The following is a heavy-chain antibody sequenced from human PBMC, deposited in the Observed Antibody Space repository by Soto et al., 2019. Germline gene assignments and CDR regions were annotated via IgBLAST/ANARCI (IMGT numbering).Heavy chain of an antibody. CDR1: GFSLDTWGVG. Sequence: QITLKESGPTLVRPTQTLTLTCTVSGFSLDTWGVGVGWIRQSPGKAPEWLALIYWDDDKRYSPSLKNRLTITKETSKNQVVLTVTNMDPVDTVTYYCARALGSWGSYYFDHWGQGTLVTVSS. V-gene: IGHV2-5*02. CDR2: IYWDDDK. J-gene: IGHJ4*02. CDR3: ARALGSWGSYYFDH. D-gene: IGHD3-16*01.